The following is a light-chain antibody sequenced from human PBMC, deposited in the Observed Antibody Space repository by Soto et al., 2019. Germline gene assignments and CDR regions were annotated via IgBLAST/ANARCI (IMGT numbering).Light chain of an antibody. J-gene: IGKJ5*01. Sequence: DIQMTQSPSSLSASVGDRVTITCRASQGISNFLAWYQQKPGKVPKLLISAASTLQSGVPSRFSGSGSATDFTLTITSLLPEDVATYYCQKYSSVITVGQGTRLEIK. V-gene: IGKV1-27*01. CDR3: QKYSSVIT. CDR2: AAS. CDR1: QGISNF.